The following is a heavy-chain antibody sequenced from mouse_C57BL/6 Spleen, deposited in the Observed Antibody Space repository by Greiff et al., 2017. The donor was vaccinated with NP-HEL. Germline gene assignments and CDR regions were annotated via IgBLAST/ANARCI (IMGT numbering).Heavy chain of an antibody. V-gene: IGHV1-26*01. Sequence: EVQLQQSGPELVKPGASVKISCKASGYTFTDYYMNWVKQSHGKSLEWIGDINPNNGGTSYNQKFKGKATLTVDKSSSTAYMERRSLTSEDSAVYYCARDAYFDVWGTGTTVTVSS. CDR1: GYTFTDYY. J-gene: IGHJ1*03. CDR2: INPNNGGT. CDR3: ARDAYFDV.